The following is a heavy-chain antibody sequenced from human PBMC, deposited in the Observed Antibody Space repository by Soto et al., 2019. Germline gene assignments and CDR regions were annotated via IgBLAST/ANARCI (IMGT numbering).Heavy chain of an antibody. D-gene: IGHD3-10*01. J-gene: IGHJ6*02. Sequence: VQMEESGGGVVQPGRSLRLTCAVSGFTFSDYGMHWVRQAPRKGLEWVAVVSYDGSSEFYADSVKGRFTISRDNSKNTLHLQMISLRPEDTAVYYCAKAGYCTRGNCYDYYRYGMDVWGQGTAVTVSS. CDR2: VSYDGSSE. CDR1: GFTFSDYG. V-gene: IGHV3-30*18. CDR3: AKAGYCTRGNCYDYYRYGMDV.